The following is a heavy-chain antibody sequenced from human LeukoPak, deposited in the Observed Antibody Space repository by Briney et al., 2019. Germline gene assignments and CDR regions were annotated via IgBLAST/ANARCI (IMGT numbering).Heavy chain of an antibody. CDR3: ARAWGGNYDYYYYYYMDV. Sequence: SQTLSLTCAISGDSVSSNSAAWNWIRQSPSRGLEWLGRTYYRSKWYNDYAVSVKSRITINPDTSKNQFSLQLNSVTPEDTAVYYCARAWGGNYDYYYYYYMDVWGKGTTVTVSS. J-gene: IGHJ6*03. V-gene: IGHV6-1*01. D-gene: IGHD4-23*01. CDR1: GDSVSSNSAA. CDR2: TYYRSKWYN.